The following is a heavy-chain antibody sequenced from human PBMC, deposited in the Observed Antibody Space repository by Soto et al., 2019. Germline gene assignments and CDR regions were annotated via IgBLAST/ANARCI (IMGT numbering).Heavy chain of an antibody. CDR1: GGFVSSGSYY. Sequence: SETLSLTCAVYGGFVSSGSYYWSWIRQPPGKGLEWIGEMSHSGGTHFNPSPKSRVTISVDTSKNQFSLKMASVTAADTALYYCARVERGTATTVVDAFDIWGPGTMVTVSS. V-gene: IGHV4-61*01. CDR2: MSHSGGT. J-gene: IGHJ3*02. D-gene: IGHD1-1*01. CDR3: ARVERGTATTVVDAFDI.